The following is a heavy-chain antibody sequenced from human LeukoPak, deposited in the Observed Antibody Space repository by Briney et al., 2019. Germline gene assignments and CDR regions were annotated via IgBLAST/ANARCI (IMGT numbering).Heavy chain of an antibody. CDR1: GGSISSGSYY. CDR3: ARVSSQKTFDS. J-gene: IGHJ4*02. D-gene: IGHD2-15*01. Sequence: PSETLSLTCTVSGGSISSGSYYWSWIRQPAGKGLEWIGRIYTSGSTNYNPSLKSRVTISVDTSKNQFSLKLSSVTAADTAVYYCARVSSQKTFDSWGQGTLVLVSS. V-gene: IGHV4-61*02. CDR2: IYTSGST.